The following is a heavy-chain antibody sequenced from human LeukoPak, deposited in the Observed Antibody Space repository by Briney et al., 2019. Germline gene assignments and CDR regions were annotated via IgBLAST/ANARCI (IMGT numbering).Heavy chain of an antibody. CDR2: MNPNSGNT. CDR1: GYTFTSYD. CDR3: ARGSLYCGGDYYHDI. V-gene: IGHV1-8*01. D-gene: IGHD2-21*02. Sequence: GASVKVSCKASGYTFTSYDINWVRQATGQGLEWTGWMNPNSGNTGYAQKFQGRVTMTRNTSINTAYMELSSLRSEDTAVYYCARGSLYCGGDYYHDIWGQGTMVTVSS. J-gene: IGHJ3*02.